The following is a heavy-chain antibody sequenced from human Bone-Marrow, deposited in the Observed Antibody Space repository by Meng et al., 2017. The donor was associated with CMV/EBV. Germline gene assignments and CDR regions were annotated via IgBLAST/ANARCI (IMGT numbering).Heavy chain of an antibody. CDR2: MLYSGNT. Sequence: SETLSLTCTVSGGPIRSGGYYCAWIRQPPGNGLEWIGSMLYSGNTYYKSSPKCRLVILVDTSKNQFSLRLSSVTAADTAVYYCARLRIPARRVQYGLDAWGQGTTVTVSS. D-gene: IGHD6-6*01. CDR1: GGPIRSGGYY. CDR3: ARLRIPARRVQYGLDA. J-gene: IGHJ6*02. V-gene: IGHV4-39*01.